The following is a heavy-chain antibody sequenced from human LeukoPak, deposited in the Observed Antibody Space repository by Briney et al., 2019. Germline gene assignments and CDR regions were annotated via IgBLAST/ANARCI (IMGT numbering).Heavy chain of an antibody. CDR3: AKHIYGVVSIQQ. V-gene: IGHV3-15*01. CDR1: GFTFRDAW. Sequence: PGGSLRLSCAASGFTFRDAWMTWVRQAPGKGLEWVGRIRSRTDGGTTDYAVSVQGRFTISRDDSKNTLYLQMSSLKTEDTAVYYCAKHIYGVVSIQQWGQGTLVTVSS. D-gene: IGHD3-3*01. J-gene: IGHJ1*01. CDR2: IRSRTDGGTT.